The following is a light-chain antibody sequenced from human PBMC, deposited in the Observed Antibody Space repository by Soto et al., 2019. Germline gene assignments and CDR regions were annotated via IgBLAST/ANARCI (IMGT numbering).Light chain of an antibody. Sequence: DIQMTQSPSTLSASVGDRVTITCRASQTVHDYLAWYQQKPGKAPNLLIYDASNLESGVPSRFSGSGSGTEFTLTISSLQPDDFATYYCQQYNFYYTFGQGTKLEIK. J-gene: IGKJ2*01. CDR1: QTVHDY. CDR2: DAS. CDR3: QQYNFYYT. V-gene: IGKV1-5*01.